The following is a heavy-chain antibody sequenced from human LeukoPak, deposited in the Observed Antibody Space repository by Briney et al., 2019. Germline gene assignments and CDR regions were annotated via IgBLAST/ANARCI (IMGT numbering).Heavy chain of an antibody. Sequence: SGTLSLTCTVSDGSVSSHSYHWGWIRQSPGKGLEWIGSISHTGRTYYNPSLESRVTISVDASKNQFSLELNSATAADTAVYYCARDQQYHRPAGWFDPWGQGTLVTVSS. CDR1: DGSVSSHSYH. J-gene: IGHJ5*02. CDR3: ARDQQYHRPAGWFDP. CDR2: ISHTGRT. V-gene: IGHV4-39*01. D-gene: IGHD1-14*01.